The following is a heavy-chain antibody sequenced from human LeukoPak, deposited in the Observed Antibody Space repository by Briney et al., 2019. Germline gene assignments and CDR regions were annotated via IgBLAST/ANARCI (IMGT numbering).Heavy chain of an antibody. V-gene: IGHV3-66*01. CDR3: ARDSGSSPRESHY. J-gene: IGHJ4*02. CDR1: GFTVSSNY. CDR2: IYSGGST. Sequence: GGSLILSCAASGFTVSSNYMSWVRQAPGKGLEWVSLIYSGGSTYYADSVKGRFTISRDNSKNTLYLQMNSLRAEDTAVYFCARDSGSSPRESHYWGQGTLVTVSS. D-gene: IGHD1-26*01.